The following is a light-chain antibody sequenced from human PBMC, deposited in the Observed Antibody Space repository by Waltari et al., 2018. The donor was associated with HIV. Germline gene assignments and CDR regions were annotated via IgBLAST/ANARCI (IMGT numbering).Light chain of an antibody. CDR3: SAWDDSLRGWV. Sequence: QSVLTQPPSASGTPGQAVTIPCSGSNLNNGSNYVYWYQQLPGTAPKLLLHGNDQRPAGVPDRFSGSKSGNSASLAISGLRSEDEADYYCSAWDDSLRGWVFGGGTKLTVL. J-gene: IGLJ3*02. CDR2: GND. CDR1: NLNNGSNY. V-gene: IGLV1-47*01.